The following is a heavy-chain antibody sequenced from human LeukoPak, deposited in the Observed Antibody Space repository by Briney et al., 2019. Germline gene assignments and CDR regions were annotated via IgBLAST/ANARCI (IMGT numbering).Heavy chain of an antibody. D-gene: IGHD2-2*01. CDR3: ARGKYQLDY. V-gene: IGHV4-61*05. CDR1: GGSIGSSNYY. CDR2: IYYSGST. Sequence: PSETLSLTCTVSGGSIGSSNYYWGWIRQPPGKGLEWIGHIYYSGSTNHNPSLRSRVTISVDTSKNQFSLKLSSVTAADTAVYYCARGKYQLDYWGQGTLVTVSS. J-gene: IGHJ4*02.